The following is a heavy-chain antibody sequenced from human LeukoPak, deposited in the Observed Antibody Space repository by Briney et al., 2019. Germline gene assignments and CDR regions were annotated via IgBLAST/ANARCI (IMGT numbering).Heavy chain of an antibody. CDR2: ISSSTSYI. V-gene: IGHV3-21*01. J-gene: IGHJ4*02. D-gene: IGHD1-26*01. Sequence: GGSLRLSCAASGFTFSSYEMNWVRQAPGKGLEWVSSISSSTSYIYYADSVKGRFTISRDNAKSSLYLQMNSLRAEDTAVYYCARVSVGSDDYWGQGTLVTVSS. CDR3: ARVSVGSDDY. CDR1: GFTFSSYE.